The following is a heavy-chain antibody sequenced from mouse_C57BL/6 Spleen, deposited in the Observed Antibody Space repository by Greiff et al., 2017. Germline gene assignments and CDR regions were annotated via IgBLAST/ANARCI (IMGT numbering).Heavy chain of an antibody. D-gene: IGHD4-1*01. Sequence: VKLQESGAELARPGASVKMSCKASCYTFTSYTMHWVKQRPGQGLEWIGYINPSSGYTKYNQKFKDKATLTADKSSSTAYMQLSSLTSEDSAVYYCARVLTGLYFDYWGQGTTLTVSS. J-gene: IGHJ2*01. CDR1: CYTFTSYT. CDR3: ARVLTGLYFDY. V-gene: IGHV1-4*01. CDR2: INPSSGYT.